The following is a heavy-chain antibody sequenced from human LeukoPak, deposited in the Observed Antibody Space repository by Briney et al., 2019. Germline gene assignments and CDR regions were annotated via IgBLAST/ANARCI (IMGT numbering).Heavy chain of an antibody. V-gene: IGHV4-61*02. J-gene: IGHJ4*02. CDR3: ARGRVEMATIDFDY. CDR1: GGSISSSSYY. Sequence: SETLSLTCTVSGGSISSSSYYWGWIRQPAGKGLEWIGRIYTSGSTNYNPSLKSRVTISVDTSKNQFSLKLSSVTAADTAMYYCARGRVEMATIDFDYWGQGTLVTVSS. CDR2: IYTSGST. D-gene: IGHD5-24*01.